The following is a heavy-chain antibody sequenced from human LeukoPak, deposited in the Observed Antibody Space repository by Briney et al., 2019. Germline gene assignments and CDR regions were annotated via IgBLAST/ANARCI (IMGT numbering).Heavy chain of an antibody. V-gene: IGHV3-74*01. CDR1: GFTFSSYW. Sequence: GGSLRLSCAASGFTFSSYWMHWVRQAPGKGLVWVSRINSDGSSTSYADSVRGRFTISRDASQNELYLQMNNLRGDDSATYYCAKDHSADGWPTFEYWGRGTQVTVSS. J-gene: IGHJ4*02. CDR2: INSDGSST. CDR3: AKDHSADGWPTFEY. D-gene: IGHD5-24*01.